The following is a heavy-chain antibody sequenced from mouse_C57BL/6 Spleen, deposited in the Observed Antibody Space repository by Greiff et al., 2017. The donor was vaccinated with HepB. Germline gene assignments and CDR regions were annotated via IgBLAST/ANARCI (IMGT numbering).Heavy chain of an antibody. J-gene: IGHJ2*01. Sequence: EVKLMESGPGLVKPSQSLSLTCSVTGYSITSGYYWNWIRQFPGNKLEWMGYISYDGSNNYNPSLKNRISITRDTSKNQFFLKLNSVTTEDTATYYCAREEVITTVVATPYFDYWGQGTTLTVSS. V-gene: IGHV3-6*01. CDR2: ISYDGSN. CDR3: AREEVITTVVATPYFDY. D-gene: IGHD1-1*01. CDR1: GYSITSGYY.